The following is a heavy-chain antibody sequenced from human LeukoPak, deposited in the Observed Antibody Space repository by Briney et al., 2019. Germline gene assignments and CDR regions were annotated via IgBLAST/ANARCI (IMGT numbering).Heavy chain of an antibody. CDR1: GFNFANHA. D-gene: IGHD3-22*01. CDR2: ISGGGDIT. Sequence: GGSLRLSCAASGFNFANHAMSWVRQTPGKGLEWVSAISGGGDITYYADSVTGRFIISRDNSKDTLFLQMHSLRPGDTAVYYCAKDHRRDYYDSSGYRGPFDYWGQGTLVTVSS. J-gene: IGHJ4*02. CDR3: AKDHRRDYYDSSGYRGPFDY. V-gene: IGHV3-23*01.